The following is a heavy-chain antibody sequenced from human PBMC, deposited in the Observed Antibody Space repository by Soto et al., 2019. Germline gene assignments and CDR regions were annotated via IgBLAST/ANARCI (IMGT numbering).Heavy chain of an antibody. D-gene: IGHD6-19*01. Sequence: PRESLKISCKGSGYRFTSYWIAWVRQMPGKGLEWMGIVYSGDSDTRYSPSFQGQVTISADKSISTAYLQWSSLKASDTAMYYCAGRGYSSGAGAFDIWGQGTMVTVSS. CDR3: AGRGYSSGAGAFDI. CDR2: VYSGDSDT. V-gene: IGHV5-51*01. J-gene: IGHJ3*02. CDR1: GYRFTSYW.